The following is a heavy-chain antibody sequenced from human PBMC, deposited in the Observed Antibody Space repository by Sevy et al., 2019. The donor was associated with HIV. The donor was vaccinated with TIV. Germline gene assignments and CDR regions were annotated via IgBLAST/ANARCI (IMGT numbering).Heavy chain of an antibody. Sequence: ASVKVSCKASGYTFTGYYMHWVRQAPGQGLEWMGWINPNSGGTNYAQKFQGRVTMTGDTSISTTYMVLSRLRSDDTAVYYCTGGTISVADWEHDYWGRGTLVTVSS. CDR2: INPNSGGT. CDR3: TGGTISVADWEHDY. J-gene: IGHJ4*02. CDR1: GYTFTGYY. D-gene: IGHD6-19*01. V-gene: IGHV1-2*02.